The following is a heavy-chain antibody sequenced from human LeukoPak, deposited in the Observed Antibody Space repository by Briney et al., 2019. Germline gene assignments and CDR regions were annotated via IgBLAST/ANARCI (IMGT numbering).Heavy chain of an antibody. CDR3: ARGGRWLQNYNWFDP. J-gene: IGHJ5*02. Sequence: ASVKVSCKASGHTFTSFGISWVRQAPGQGLEWMGWISAYNGHTNYAQKLQGRVTMTTDTSTSTAYMELRSLRSDDTAVYYCARGGRWLQNYNWFDPWGQGTLVTVSS. CDR2: ISAYNGHT. V-gene: IGHV1-18*01. CDR1: GHTFTSFG. D-gene: IGHD5-24*01.